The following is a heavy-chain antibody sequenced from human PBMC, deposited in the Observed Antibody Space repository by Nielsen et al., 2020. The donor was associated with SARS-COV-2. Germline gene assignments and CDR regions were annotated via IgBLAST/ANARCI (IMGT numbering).Heavy chain of an antibody. J-gene: IGHJ4*02. CDR2: ISGSGGTT. CDR3: AKVGGYSLGFDY. D-gene: IGHD2-15*01. Sequence: GGSLRLSCAASGFTFSSYAMSWVRQAPGKGLEWVSVISGSGGTTYYADSVKGRFTISRDNSKNTLYLQMNSLRAEDTAVYYCAKVGGYSLGFDYWGQGTLVTVSS. CDR1: GFTFSSYA. V-gene: IGHV3-23*01.